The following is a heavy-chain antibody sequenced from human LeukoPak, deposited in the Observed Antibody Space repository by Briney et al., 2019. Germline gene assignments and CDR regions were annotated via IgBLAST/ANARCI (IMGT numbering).Heavy chain of an antibody. V-gene: IGHV1-46*01. CDR2: INPSGGST. D-gene: IGHD6-19*01. CDR3: ARDRDSSGWYGAFDI. CDR1: GYTFTSYY. Sequence: ASVKVPCKASGYTFTSYYMHWVRQAPGQGLEWMGIINPSGGSTSYAQKFQGRVTMIRDTSTSTVYMELSSLRSEDTAVYYCARDRDSSGWYGAFDIWGQGTMVTVSS. J-gene: IGHJ3*02.